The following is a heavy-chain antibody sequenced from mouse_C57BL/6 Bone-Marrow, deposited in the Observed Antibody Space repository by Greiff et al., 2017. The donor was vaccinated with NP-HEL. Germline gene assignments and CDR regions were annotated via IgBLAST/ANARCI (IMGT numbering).Heavy chain of an antibody. J-gene: IGHJ3*01. CDR2: IYPRSGNT. CDR3: ATGAY. V-gene: IGHV1-81*01. Sequence: QVQLQQSGAELARPGASVKLSCKASGYTFTSYGISWVKQRPGQGLEWIGEIYPRSGNTYYNEKFKGKATLTADKSSSTAYMELRSLTSEDSAVYFCATGAYWGQGTLVTVSA. CDR1: GYTFTSYG.